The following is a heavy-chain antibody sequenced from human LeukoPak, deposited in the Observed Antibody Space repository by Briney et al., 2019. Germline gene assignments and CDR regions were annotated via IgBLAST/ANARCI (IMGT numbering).Heavy chain of an antibody. Sequence: GGSLRLSCAGSGLTFINYWMTWVRQVPGKGLEWVANINRDGSGKYYLPSVRGRFTISKDDAKDSLYLQMDSLGPEDTAIYYCARVEYSGNGNLYWGQGTLVTVSS. D-gene: IGHD1-26*01. J-gene: IGHJ4*02. CDR1: GLTFINYW. V-gene: IGHV3-7*03. CDR3: ARVEYSGNGNLY. CDR2: INRDGSGK.